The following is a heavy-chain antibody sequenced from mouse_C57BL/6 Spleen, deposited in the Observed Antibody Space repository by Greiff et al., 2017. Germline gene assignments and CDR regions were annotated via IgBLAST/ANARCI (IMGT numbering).Heavy chain of an antibody. V-gene: IGHV1-26*01. CDR2: INPNNGGT. Sequence: EVKLQQSGPELVKPGASVKISCKASGYTFTDYYMNWVKQSHGKSLEWIGDINPNNGGTSYNQKFKGKATLTVDKSSSTAYMELRSLTSEDSAVYYCARRSGRERDYAMDYWGQGTSVTVSS. CDR1: GYTFTDYY. D-gene: IGHD3-1*01. J-gene: IGHJ4*01. CDR3: ARRSGRERDYAMDY.